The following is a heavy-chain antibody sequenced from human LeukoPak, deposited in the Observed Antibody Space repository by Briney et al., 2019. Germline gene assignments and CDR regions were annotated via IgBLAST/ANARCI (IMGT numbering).Heavy chain of an antibody. CDR3: ARSYSYGYLGIYYYYYMDV. Sequence: GASVKVSCKASGYTFTSYDINWVRQATGQGLEWMGWMNPNSGNTGYAQKFQGRVTMTRNTSISTAYMELSSLRSEDTAVYYCARSYSYGYLGIYYYYYMDVWGKGTTVTISS. V-gene: IGHV1-8*01. CDR2: MNPNSGNT. CDR1: GYTFTSYD. D-gene: IGHD5-18*01. J-gene: IGHJ6*03.